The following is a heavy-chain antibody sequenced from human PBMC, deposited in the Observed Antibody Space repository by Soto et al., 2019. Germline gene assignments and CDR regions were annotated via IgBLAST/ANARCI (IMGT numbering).Heavy chain of an antibody. D-gene: IGHD2-15*01. CDR2: ISNSGGTT. CDR1: GFTFSNYA. CDR3: AKPRLDIVVVVAANKFDY. V-gene: IGHV3-23*01. J-gene: IGHJ4*02. Sequence: GSLRLSCAASGFTFSNYAMSWVRQAPGKGLEWVSGISNSGGTTYYADSVKGRFTISRDNSKSTLSLQMNSLRAEDTAVYYCAKPRLDIVVVVAANKFDYWGQGTLVTVSS.